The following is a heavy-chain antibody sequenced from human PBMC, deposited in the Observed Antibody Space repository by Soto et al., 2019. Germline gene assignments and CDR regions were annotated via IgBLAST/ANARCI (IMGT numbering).Heavy chain of an antibody. Sequence: EVQLVESGGGLVKPGGSLRLSCAASGFTFSRAWMNWVRQVPGKGLEWVALIRSEIDGETTDYAAPVQGRVTISRDDSKSTLYPQINSLQTEDTGVYNCTTDRQQSAGWLIDYWGLGTLVSVSS. J-gene: IGHJ4*02. CDR2: IRSEIDGETT. CDR1: GFTFSRAW. D-gene: IGHD6-19*01. CDR3: TTDRQQSAGWLIDY. V-gene: IGHV3-15*07.